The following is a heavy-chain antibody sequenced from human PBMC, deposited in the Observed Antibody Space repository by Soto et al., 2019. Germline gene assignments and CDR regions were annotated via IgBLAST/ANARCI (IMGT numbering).Heavy chain of an antibody. CDR2: ISSDGSNE. D-gene: IGHD3-22*01. Sequence: GGSLRLSCAASGFTFSTYAMHWVRQAPGKGPDWVAFISSDGSNEYYADSVKGRFTISRDNSKKTLYLQMNSLRAEDTAVYYCAEDSYYHDSTGYYIFDYWGQGTLVTVS. J-gene: IGHJ4*02. V-gene: IGHV3-30-3*01. CDR1: GFTFSTYA. CDR3: AEDSYYHDSTGYYIFDY.